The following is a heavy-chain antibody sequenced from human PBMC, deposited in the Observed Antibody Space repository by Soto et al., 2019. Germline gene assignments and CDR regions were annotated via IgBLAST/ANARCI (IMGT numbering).Heavy chain of an antibody. D-gene: IGHD3-10*01. CDR1: GFTFSSYA. V-gene: IGHV3-64*01. CDR3: ARDGGSGSYYNIVPNFDY. Sequence: PGGSLRLSCAASGFTFSSYAMHWVRQAPGKGLEYVSAISSNGGSTYYANSVKGRFTISRDNSKNTLYLQMGSLRAEDMAVYYCARDGGSGSYYNIVPNFDYWGQGTLVTVSS. J-gene: IGHJ4*02. CDR2: ISSNGGST.